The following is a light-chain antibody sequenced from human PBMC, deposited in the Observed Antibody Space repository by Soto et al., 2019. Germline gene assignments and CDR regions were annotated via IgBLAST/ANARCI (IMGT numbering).Light chain of an antibody. V-gene: IGKV1D-12*01. CDR3: LQANSFPVT. J-gene: IGKJ3*01. Sequence: DVQMTQSPSSVSASVGDRVTITCRASQDVNRWLAWYQQKPGKAPKLLIYGASSLQSGVPSRFSGSGSGTDFTLTISSLQPEDFATYYCLQANSFPVTCGPGTKLDIK. CDR2: GAS. CDR1: QDVNRW.